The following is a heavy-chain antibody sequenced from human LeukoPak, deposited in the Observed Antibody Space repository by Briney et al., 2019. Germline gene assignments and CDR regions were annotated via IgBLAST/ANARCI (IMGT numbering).Heavy chain of an antibody. V-gene: IGHV4-4*07. CDR3: ARVTESYGSGRRHNYYYYYMDV. J-gene: IGHJ6*03. CDR2: IYTSGST. CDR1: GGSISSYY. Sequence: SETLSLTCTVSGGSISSYYWSWIRQPAGKGLEWIGRIYTSGSTNYNPSLQSRVTMSVDTSKNQFSLKLSSVTAADTAVYYCARVTESYGSGRRHNYYYYYMDVWGKGTTVTISS. D-gene: IGHD3-10*01.